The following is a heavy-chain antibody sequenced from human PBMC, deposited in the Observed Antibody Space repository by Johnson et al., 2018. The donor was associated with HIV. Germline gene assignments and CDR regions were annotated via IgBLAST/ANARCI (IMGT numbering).Heavy chain of an antibody. V-gene: IGHV3-33*01. D-gene: IGHD4-17*01. CDR1: GFTFSSYG. Sequence: QVQLVESGGGVVQPGRSLRLSCAASGFTFSSYGMHWVRQAPGKGLEWVGVIWFDGSNKYYGDSVKGRFTISRDNSKNTLYLQMNSLRAEDTAVYYCARDIAPGDYYGDYHNAFDIWGQGTMVTVSS. CDR3: ARDIAPGDYYGDYHNAFDI. CDR2: IWFDGSNK. J-gene: IGHJ3*02.